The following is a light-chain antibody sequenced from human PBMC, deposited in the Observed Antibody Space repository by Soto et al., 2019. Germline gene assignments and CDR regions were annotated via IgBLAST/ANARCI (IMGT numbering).Light chain of an antibody. J-gene: IGLJ2*01. CDR1: YSNVGNNF. V-gene: IGLV1-51*01. CDR3: ATWDTRLSAVV. CDR2: DNS. Sequence: QSVLTQPPSMSAAPGQKVTISCSGSYSNVGNNFVSLYQQFPGTAPKLLIFDNSQRPSGIPDRFFGSKSGSSATLGITGPQTGDEAVYYCATWDTRLSAVVFGGGTKLTVL.